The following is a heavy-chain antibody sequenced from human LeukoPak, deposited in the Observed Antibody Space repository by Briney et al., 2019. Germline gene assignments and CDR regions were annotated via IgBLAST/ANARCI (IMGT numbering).Heavy chain of an antibody. CDR3: ARGSSSWYGDY. V-gene: IGHV4-59*01. J-gene: IGHJ4*02. CDR2: IYYSGST. CDR1: GGSISSYY. D-gene: IGHD6-13*01. Sequence: SETLSLTCTVSGGSISSYYWNWIRQPPGKGLEWIGYIYYSGSTNYNPSLKSRVTFSVDTSKNQFSLKLSSVTAADTAVYYCARGSSSWYGDYWGQGTLVTVSS.